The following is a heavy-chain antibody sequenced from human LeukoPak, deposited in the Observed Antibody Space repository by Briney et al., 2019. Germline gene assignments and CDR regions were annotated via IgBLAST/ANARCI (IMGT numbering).Heavy chain of an antibody. D-gene: IGHD3-3*01. CDR1: GFTFNSYA. V-gene: IGHV3-23*01. J-gene: IGHJ5*02. CDR3: ARSVTYYDFWSGSNWFDP. CDR2: ISSSSGST. Sequence: PGGSLRLSCATSGFTFNSYAMSWVRQAPGKGLEWVSGISSSSGSTVYADSVKGRFTISRDNFRNTVFLQMNSLRVDDTAVYYCARSVTYYDFWSGSNWFDPWGQGTLVTVSS.